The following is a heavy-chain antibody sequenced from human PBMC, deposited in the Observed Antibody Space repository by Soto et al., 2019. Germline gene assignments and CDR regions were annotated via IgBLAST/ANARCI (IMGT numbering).Heavy chain of an antibody. J-gene: IGHJ4*02. V-gene: IGHV4-34*01. D-gene: IGHD2-21*02. CDR2: INHSGST. CDR3: ARVSGGDGYHY. Sequence: QVQLQQWGAGLLKPSETLSLTCAVYGGSFSGYYWSWIRQPPGKGLEWIGEINHSGSTNYNPSLKSRVTISVDTSKNQFSLKLSSVTAADTAVYYCARVSGGDGYHYWGQGTLVTVSS. CDR1: GGSFSGYY.